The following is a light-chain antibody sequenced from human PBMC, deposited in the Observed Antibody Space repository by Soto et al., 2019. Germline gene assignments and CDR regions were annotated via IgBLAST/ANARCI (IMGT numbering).Light chain of an antibody. CDR1: SSDVGGYNY. CDR3: CSYAGYSTLL. V-gene: IGLV2-8*01. Sequence: QSALTQPPSASGSPGQSVTISCTGTSSDVGGYNYVSWYQQHPGKAPKLMIYEVSKRPSGVPDRFSGSKSGNTASLTVSGLQAEDEADYYCCSYAGYSTLLFGAGTKLTVL. J-gene: IGLJ2*01. CDR2: EVS.